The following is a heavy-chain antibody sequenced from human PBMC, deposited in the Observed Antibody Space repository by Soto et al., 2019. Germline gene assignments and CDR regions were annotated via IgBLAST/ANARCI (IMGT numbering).Heavy chain of an antibody. V-gene: IGHV3-23*01. Sequence: PGGSLRLSCAASGFTFSSYAMSWVRQAPGKGLEWVSAISGSGGSTYYADSVKGRFTISRDNSKNTLYLQMNSLRAEDTAVYYCTKTPASYYASVSYYYFDYWGQGTLVTVS. D-gene: IGHD3-10*01. J-gene: IGHJ4*02. CDR3: TKTPASYYASVSYYYFDY. CDR1: GFTFSSYA. CDR2: ISGSGGST.